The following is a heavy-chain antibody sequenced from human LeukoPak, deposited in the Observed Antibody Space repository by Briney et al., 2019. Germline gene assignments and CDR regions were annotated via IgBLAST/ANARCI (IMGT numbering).Heavy chain of an antibody. V-gene: IGHV1-69*06. J-gene: IGHJ4*02. D-gene: IGHD6-19*01. CDR1: GGTFTSDT. CDR3: ARGSRSGWYYFDY. CDR2: IIPIFGTS. Sequence: ASVKVSCKASGGTFTSDTISWVRQAPGQGVEWMGGIIPIFGTSNYAQKFQGRVTITADTATSTAYMELSSLRSDDTAVYSCARGSRSGWYYFDYWGQGTLVTVSS.